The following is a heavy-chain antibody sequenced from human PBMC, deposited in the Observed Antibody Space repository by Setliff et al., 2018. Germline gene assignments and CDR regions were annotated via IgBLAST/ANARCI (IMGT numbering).Heavy chain of an antibody. J-gene: IGHJ4*02. CDR1: GGTFSNYG. Sequence: SVKVSCKASGGTFSNYGVSWVRQAPGQGLEWMGGTIPIFGTTDYSQKFQGRVTMTTDTPTSTAYMELRSLRSDDTAVYYCARGPPDFVVVPAAAKFDFWGQGTLVTVSS. D-gene: IGHD2-2*01. CDR2: TIPIFGTT. CDR3: ARGPPDFVVVPAAAKFDF. V-gene: IGHV1-69*05.